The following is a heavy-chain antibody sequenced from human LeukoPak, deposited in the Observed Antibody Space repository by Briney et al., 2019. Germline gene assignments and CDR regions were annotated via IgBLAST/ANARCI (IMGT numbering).Heavy chain of an antibody. Sequence: SETLSLTCAVYGGSFSGYYWSWIRQPAGEGLEWIGRIYTSGSTNYNPSLKSRVTISVDTSKNQFSLKLSSVTAADTAVYYCACLTTADAFDIWGQGTMVTVSS. CDR2: IYTSGST. CDR3: ACLTTADAFDI. V-gene: IGHV4-59*10. D-gene: IGHD3-22*01. J-gene: IGHJ3*02. CDR1: GGSFSGYY.